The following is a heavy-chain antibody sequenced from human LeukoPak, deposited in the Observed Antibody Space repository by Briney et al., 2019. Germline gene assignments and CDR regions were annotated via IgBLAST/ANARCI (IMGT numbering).Heavy chain of an antibody. J-gene: IGHJ3*02. CDR2: FDPEDGET. CDR3: AAVRRLKYCSGGSCYGRDAFDI. Sequence: ASVKVSCKVSGYTLTELSMHWVRQAPGKGLEWMGGFDPEDGETIYAQKFQGRVTMTEDTSTDTAYMELSSLRSEDTAVCYCAAVRRLKYCSGGSCYGRDAFDIWGQGTMVTVSS. V-gene: IGHV1-24*01. CDR1: GYTLTELS. D-gene: IGHD2-15*01.